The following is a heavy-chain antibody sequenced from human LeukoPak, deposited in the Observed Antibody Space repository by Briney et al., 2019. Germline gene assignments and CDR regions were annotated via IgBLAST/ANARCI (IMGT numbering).Heavy chain of an antibody. CDR1: GFTFSNYA. D-gene: IGHD4-17*01. J-gene: IGHJ3*02. CDR2: INGRGGST. V-gene: IGHV3-23*01. CDR3: AKDWYGDYFDAFEI. Sequence: GGSLRLSCVASGFTFSNYAMSWVRQAPGKGLEWVSSINGRGGSTYYADSVKGRFTISGDNSKNTLYLQMNSLRAEDTAVYYCAKDWYGDYFDAFEIWGQGTTVTVSS.